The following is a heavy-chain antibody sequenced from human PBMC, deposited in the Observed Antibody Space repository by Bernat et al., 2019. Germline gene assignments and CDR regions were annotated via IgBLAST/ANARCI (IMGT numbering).Heavy chain of an antibody. D-gene: IGHD6-19*01. V-gene: IGHV4-59*13. Sequence: QVHLQESGPGLVKPSETLSPICTVSGDSMSRYYWSWIRQTPGAGLEWIGYVYDSGMTNYNPSLKSRVTISLDTSESQFSLKLSSVAAADTAVYYCAGDINSAWYYFWGQGILVTVSS. CDR2: VYDSGMT. CDR3: AGDINSAWYYF. J-gene: IGHJ4*02. CDR1: GDSMSRYY.